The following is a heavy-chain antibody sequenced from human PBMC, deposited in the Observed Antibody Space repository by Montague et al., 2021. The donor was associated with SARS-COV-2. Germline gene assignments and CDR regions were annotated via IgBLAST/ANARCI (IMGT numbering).Heavy chain of an antibody. D-gene: IGHD1-14*01. CDR1: GFIFSHYS. J-gene: IGHJ4*02. V-gene: IGHV3-21*06. CDR3: ARGFPHNVDF. CDR2: ISYASNYI. Sequence: SLRLSCAASGFIFSHYSMNWVRQAPGKGLEWVSSISYASNYIYYADSVRGRFTISRDNGKNSLYLQMNSLRVEDTGLYFCARGFPHNVDFWGQGTVVTVSS.